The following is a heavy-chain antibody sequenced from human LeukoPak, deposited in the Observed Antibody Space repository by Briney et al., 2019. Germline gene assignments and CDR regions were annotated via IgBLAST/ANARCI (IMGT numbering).Heavy chain of an antibody. D-gene: IGHD3-22*01. V-gene: IGHV4-31*03. CDR2: IYYSGST. J-gene: IGHJ3*02. Sequence: SQTLSLTCTVSGGSISSGGYYWSWIRQHPGKGLEWIGYIYYSGSTYYNPSLKSRVNISVDTSKNQFSLKLSSVTAADTAVYYCARVIESYDTDQYAFDIWGQGTMVTVSS. CDR3: ARVIESYDTDQYAFDI. CDR1: GGSISSGGYY.